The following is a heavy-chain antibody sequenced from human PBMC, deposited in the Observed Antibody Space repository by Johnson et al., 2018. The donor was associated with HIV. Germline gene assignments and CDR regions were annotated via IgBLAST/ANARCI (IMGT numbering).Heavy chain of an antibody. CDR1: GFTFSSYA. CDR3: ARAGVVFSTASHDAFDI. V-gene: IGHV3-23*04. J-gene: IGHJ3*02. Sequence: VQLVESGGGLVQPGGSLRLSCAASGFTFSSYAMSWVRQAPGKGLEWVSAISGSGGRTYYADSVKGRFTISRDNSKNTLYLQMNSLRAEDTAVYYCARAGVVFSTASHDAFDIWGQGTMVTVSS. D-gene: IGHD2-21*01. CDR2: ISGSGGRT.